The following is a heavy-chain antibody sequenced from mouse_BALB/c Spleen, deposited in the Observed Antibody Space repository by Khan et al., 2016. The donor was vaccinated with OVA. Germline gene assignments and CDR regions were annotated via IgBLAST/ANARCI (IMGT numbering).Heavy chain of an antibody. Sequence: EVELVESGGGLVKPGGSLKLSCAVSGFTFSYYAVSWVRQTPEKRLEWVATNSSYGSYTYSPHSVKGRFTISRDNAKNPLYLQMYSLSSENAAMYYCARRGYDDSYFDYWGPGTTLTVSS. J-gene: IGHJ2*01. D-gene: IGHD2-14*01. CDR2: NSSYGSYT. V-gene: IGHV5-9-3*01. CDR3: ARRGYDDSYFDY. CDR1: GFTFSYYA.